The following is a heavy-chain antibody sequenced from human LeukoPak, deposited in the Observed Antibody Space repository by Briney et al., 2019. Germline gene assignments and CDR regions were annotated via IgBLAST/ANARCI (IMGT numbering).Heavy chain of an antibody. J-gene: IGHJ4*02. V-gene: IGHV4-59*08. Sequence: SETLSLTRTVSGGSISNYYWSWIRQPPGEGLEWIGYIYYSGSTNYNPSLKSRVTISIDTSKNQFSLNLTSVTAADTAVYYCARGGLGGITAYSNYLFDYWGQGTLVTVSS. CDR3: ARGGLGGITAYSNYLFDY. D-gene: IGHD4-11*01. CDR1: GGSISNYY. CDR2: IYYSGST.